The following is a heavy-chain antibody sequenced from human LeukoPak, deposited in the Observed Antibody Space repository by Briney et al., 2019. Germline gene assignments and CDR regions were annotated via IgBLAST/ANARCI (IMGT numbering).Heavy chain of an antibody. J-gene: IGHJ4*02. CDR3: ARDLGYCTNGVCHTRFDY. CDR1: GFTFSSYW. V-gene: IGHV3-7*03. Sequence: GGSLRLSCAASGFTFSSYWMSWVRQAPGKGLEWVANIKQDGSEKSKNSLYLQMNSLRAEDTAVYYCARDLGYCTNGVCHTRFDYWGQGTLVAVSS. D-gene: IGHD2-8*01. CDR2: IKQDGSEK.